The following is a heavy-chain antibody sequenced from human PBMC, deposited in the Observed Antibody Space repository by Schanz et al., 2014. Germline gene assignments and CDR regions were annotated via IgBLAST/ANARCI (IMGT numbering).Heavy chain of an antibody. D-gene: IGHD3-16*01. J-gene: IGHJ6*02. Sequence: QILLVQPGPEVKKPGASVTVSCKASGYDFHIYAYSWVRQAPGQGLEWMGRIIPIVDITNYAQKFLGRVTITADKSTSTAYMELKSLRSADTAVYYCATIGVNDYWRFGLDLWGQGTTVTVSS. CDR3: ATIGVNDYWRFGLDL. CDR2: IIPIVDIT. CDR1: GYDFHIYA. V-gene: IGHV1-69*02.